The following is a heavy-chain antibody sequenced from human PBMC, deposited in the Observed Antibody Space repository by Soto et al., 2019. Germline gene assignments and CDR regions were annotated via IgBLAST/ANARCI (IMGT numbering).Heavy chain of an antibody. CDR2: INPSGGST. CDR1: GYTFTSYY. J-gene: IGHJ3*02. V-gene: IGHV1-46*01. Sequence: ASVKVSCKASGYTFTSYYMHWVRQAPGQGLEWMGIINPSGGSTSYAQKFQGRVTTTRDTSTSTVYMELSSLRSEDTAVYYCARFKAVAGPYYDAFDIWGQGTMVTVSS. CDR3: ARFKAVAGPYYDAFDI. D-gene: IGHD6-19*01.